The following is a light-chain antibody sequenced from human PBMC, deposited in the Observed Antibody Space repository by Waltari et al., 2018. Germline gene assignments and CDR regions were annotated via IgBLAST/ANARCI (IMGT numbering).Light chain of an antibody. J-gene: IGLJ2*01. CDR2: QDS. Sequence: SYELTQPPSVSVSQGQTASITCSGDKLGDKYACWYQQKPGQSPVLVIYQDSKRPSGIPERFSGSNSGNTATLTISGTQAMDEADYYCQAWDSSTEGVFGGGTKLTVL. V-gene: IGLV3-1*01. CDR3: QAWDSSTEGV. CDR1: KLGDKY.